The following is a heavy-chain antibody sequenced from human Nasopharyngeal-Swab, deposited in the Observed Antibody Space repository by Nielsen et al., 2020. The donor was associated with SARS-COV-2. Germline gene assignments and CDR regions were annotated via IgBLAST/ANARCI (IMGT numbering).Heavy chain of an antibody. CDR1: GFTFSGYA. D-gene: IGHD2-15*01. Sequence: GGSLRLSCAASGFTFSGYAMNWVRQAPGKGLEWVSCISGTGDDTYYADSVKGRFTISRDRSKNTLYLQMNSLRAEDTAVYYCAKDSGAGFCNDGSCFPTNHWGQGTRVTVSS. J-gene: IGHJ5*02. CDR3: AKDSGAGFCNDGSCFPTNH. CDR2: ISGTGDDT. V-gene: IGHV3-23*01.